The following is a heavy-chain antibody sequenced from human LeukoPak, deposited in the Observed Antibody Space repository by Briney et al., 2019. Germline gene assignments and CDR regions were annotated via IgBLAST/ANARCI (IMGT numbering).Heavy chain of an antibody. V-gene: IGHV3-15*01. CDR2: IKSKTDGGTT. CDR1: GFTFSNAW. D-gene: IGHD3-10*01. J-gene: IGHJ4*02. Sequence: GGSLRLSCAASGFTFSNAWMSWVRQAPGKGLKWVGRIKSKTDGGTTDYAAPVKGRFTISRDDSKNTLYPQMNSLKTEDTAVYYCTTHGYYGSGSYFDPDYWGQGTLVTVSS. CDR3: TTHGYYGSGSYFDPDY.